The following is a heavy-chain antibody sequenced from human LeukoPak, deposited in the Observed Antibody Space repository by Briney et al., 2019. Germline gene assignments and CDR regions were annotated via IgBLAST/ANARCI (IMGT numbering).Heavy chain of an antibody. V-gene: IGHV3-30*02. CDR1: GFTFSSYG. CDR3: AKDQAIRYFDWLLDY. Sequence: GGSLRLSCAASGFTFSSYGMHWVRQAPGKGLEWVVVIWYDGSNKYYADSVKGRFTISRDNSKNTLYLQMNSLRAEDTAVYYCAKDQAIRYFDWLLDYWGRGTLVTVSS. D-gene: IGHD3-9*01. J-gene: IGHJ4*02. CDR2: IWYDGSNK.